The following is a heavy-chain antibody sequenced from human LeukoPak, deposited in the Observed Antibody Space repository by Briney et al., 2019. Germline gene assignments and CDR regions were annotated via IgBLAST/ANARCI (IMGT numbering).Heavy chain of an antibody. Sequence: GGSLRLSCAASGFTFSSYAMSWVRQAPGKGLEWVSAISGSGGSTHYADSVRGRFTISRDNSKNTLYLQMNSLRAEDTAVYYCVRGVSISSSWYNDIWGQGTMVTVSS. V-gene: IGHV3-23*01. CDR3: VRGVSISSSWYNDI. J-gene: IGHJ3*02. CDR1: GFTFSSYA. CDR2: ISGSGGST. D-gene: IGHD6-13*01.